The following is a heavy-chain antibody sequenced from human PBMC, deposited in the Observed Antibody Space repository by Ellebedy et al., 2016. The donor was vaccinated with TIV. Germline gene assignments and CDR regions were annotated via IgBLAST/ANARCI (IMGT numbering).Heavy chain of an antibody. CDR1: GFTFSSYW. D-gene: IGHD3-10*01. J-gene: IGHJ4*02. CDR3: ASSRYHYYLGNTIFAY. V-gene: IGHV3-7*03. CDR2: IKQDGSQK. Sequence: GESLKISCAVSGFTFSSYWMNWVRQAPGKGLEWVANIKQDGSQKYYVDSVKGRFIISRDNAKNSLYLQMNSLRAEDTAVYYCASSRYHYYLGNTIFAYWGLGTLVTVSS.